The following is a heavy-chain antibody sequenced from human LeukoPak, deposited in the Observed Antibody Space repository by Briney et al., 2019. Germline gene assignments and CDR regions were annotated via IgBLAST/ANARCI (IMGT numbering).Heavy chain of an antibody. CDR1: EFILSSYG. J-gene: IGHJ4*02. V-gene: IGHV3-30*18. CDR3: AKDRVTITEAGTDY. Sequence: GGSLRLSCAAASEFILSSYGMHWVRQAPGKGLEWVAVISYDGTKKYYADPVKGRFTISRDNSKNTLYLQMNSLRDEDTAVYYCAKDRVTITEAGTDYWGQGTLVTVSS. CDR2: ISYDGTKK. D-gene: IGHD6-19*01.